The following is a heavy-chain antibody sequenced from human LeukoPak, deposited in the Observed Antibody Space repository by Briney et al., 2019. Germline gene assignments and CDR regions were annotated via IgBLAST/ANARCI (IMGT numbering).Heavy chain of an antibody. D-gene: IGHD6-13*01. CDR1: GFTFNNYS. CDR2: ISSGNRTV. Sequence: PGGSLRLSCSASGFTFNNYSMNWVRQAPGKGLEWVSYISSGNRTVYYADSVKGRFTISRDNAKNSLYLQMNSLRAEDTAVYYCARGKQLVRGYYYYYMDVWGKGTTVTVSS. J-gene: IGHJ6*03. CDR3: ARGKQLVRGYYYYYMDV. V-gene: IGHV3-48*01.